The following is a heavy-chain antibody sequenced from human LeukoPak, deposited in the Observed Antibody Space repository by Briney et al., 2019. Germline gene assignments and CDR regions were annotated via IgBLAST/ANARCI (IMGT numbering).Heavy chain of an antibody. CDR2: ISYDGSNK. Sequence: GGSLRLSCAASGFTFSSYAMSWVRQAPGKGLEWVAVISYDGSNKYYTDSVKGRFTISRDNSKNTLYLQMNSLRAEDTAVYYCAKEKEVATTNFDYWGQGTLVTVSS. V-gene: IGHV3-30*18. CDR1: GFTFSSYA. CDR3: AKEKEVATTNFDY. D-gene: IGHD5-24*01. J-gene: IGHJ4*02.